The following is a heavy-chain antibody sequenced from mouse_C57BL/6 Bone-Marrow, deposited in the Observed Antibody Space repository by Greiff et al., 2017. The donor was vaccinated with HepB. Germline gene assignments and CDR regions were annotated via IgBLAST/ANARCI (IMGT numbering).Heavy chain of an antibody. D-gene: IGHD1-1*01. V-gene: IGHV5-17*01. CDR3: AAYYPFAW. CDR1: GFTFSDYG. J-gene: IGHJ3*01. Sequence: DVQLVESGGGLVKPGGSLKLSCAASGFTFSDYGMHWVRQAPEKGLEWVAYISSGSSTIYYADTVKGRFTISRDNAKNTLFLQMTSLRSEDTAMYYCAAYYPFAWWGQGTLVTVSA. CDR2: ISSGSSTI.